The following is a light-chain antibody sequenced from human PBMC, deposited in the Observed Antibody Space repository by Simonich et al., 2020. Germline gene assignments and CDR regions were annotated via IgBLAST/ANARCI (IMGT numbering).Light chain of an antibody. CDR1: SSNIGNNY. CDR3: GTWDSSLSAVV. Sequence: QSVLTQPPSVSAAPGQKVTISCSGSSSNIGNNYVSWYQQLPGTALKLLIYDNNKRPSGIPDRFSGSKSGTSATLGITGLQTGDEADYYCGTWDSSLSAVVFGRGTKLTVL. J-gene: IGLJ2*01. CDR2: DNN. V-gene: IGLV1-51*01.